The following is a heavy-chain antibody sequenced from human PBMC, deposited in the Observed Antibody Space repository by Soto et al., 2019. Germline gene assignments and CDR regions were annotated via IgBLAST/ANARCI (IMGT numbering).Heavy chain of an antibody. CDR2: ISSSSSYI. D-gene: IGHD1-26*01. CDR1: GFTFSSYS. Sequence: EVQLVESGGGLVKPGGSLRLSCAASGFTFSSYSMNWVRQAPGKGLEWVSSISSSSSYIYYADSVKGRFTISRDNAKNSRYLQMNSLRAEDTAVYYCARAFQYSSPYYYYGMDVWGQGTTVTVSS. CDR3: ARAFQYSSPYYYYGMDV. J-gene: IGHJ6*02. V-gene: IGHV3-21*01.